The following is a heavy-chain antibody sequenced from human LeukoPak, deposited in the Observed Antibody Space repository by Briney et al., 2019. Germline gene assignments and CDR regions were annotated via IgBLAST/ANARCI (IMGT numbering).Heavy chain of an antibody. D-gene: IGHD5-18*01. V-gene: IGHV4-38-2*01. CDR2: IYHSGST. Sequence: NPSETLSLTCAVSGYSISSGYYWGWIRQPPGKGLEWIGSIYHSGSTYYNPSLKSRVTISVDTSKNQFSLKLSSVTAADTAVYYCARGPQSYGFAFDIWGQGTMVTVSS. J-gene: IGHJ3*02. CDR3: ARGPQSYGFAFDI. CDR1: GYSISSGYY.